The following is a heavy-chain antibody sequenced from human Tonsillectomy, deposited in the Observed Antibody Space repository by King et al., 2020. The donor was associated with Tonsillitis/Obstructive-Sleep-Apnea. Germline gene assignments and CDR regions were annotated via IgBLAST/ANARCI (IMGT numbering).Heavy chain of an antibody. V-gene: IGHV3-30*04. Sequence: QLVQSGGGVVQPGRSLRLSCAASGFTFSSYAMHWVRQAPGKGLEWVAVISYDGSNKYYADSVEGRFTISRDNSKNTLYLQMNSLRAEDTAGYYCASARFPPRYSGSYYGEDYWGQGTLVTVSS. J-gene: IGHJ4*02. CDR3: ASARFPPRYSGSYYGEDY. D-gene: IGHD1-26*01. CDR1: GFTFSSYA. CDR2: ISYDGSNK.